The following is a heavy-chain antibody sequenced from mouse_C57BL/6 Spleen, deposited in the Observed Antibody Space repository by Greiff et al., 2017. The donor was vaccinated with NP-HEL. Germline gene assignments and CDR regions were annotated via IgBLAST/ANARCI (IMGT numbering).Heavy chain of an antibody. Sequence: EVKLMESGGGLVKPGGSLKLSCAASGFTFSSYAMSWVRQTPEKRLEWVATISDGGSYTYYPDNVKGRFTISRDDAKNNLYLQMSHLKSEDTAMYCCAERGGYEYYFDDWGKGTTLTVSS. J-gene: IGHJ2*01. V-gene: IGHV5-4*03. CDR3: AERGGYEYYFDD. CDR2: ISDGGSYT. D-gene: IGHD2-2*01. CDR1: GFTFSSYA.